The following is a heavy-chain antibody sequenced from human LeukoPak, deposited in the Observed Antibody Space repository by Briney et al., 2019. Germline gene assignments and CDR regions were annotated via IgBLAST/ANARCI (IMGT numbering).Heavy chain of an antibody. CDR3: ARDRGYNNGWAFYFFYGFDV. J-gene: IGHJ6*02. V-gene: IGHV6-1*01. D-gene: IGHD5-18*01. Sequence: SQTLSLTCVISGDSVSSDIAAWSWIRRSPSGGLEWLGRTYYRSEWYSESALSVRSRITISTDTSKNQFSLQLDSVTPEDTGVYYCARDRGYNNGWAFYFFYGFDVWGQGTTVAVSS. CDR2: TYYRSEWYS. CDR1: GDSVSSDIAA.